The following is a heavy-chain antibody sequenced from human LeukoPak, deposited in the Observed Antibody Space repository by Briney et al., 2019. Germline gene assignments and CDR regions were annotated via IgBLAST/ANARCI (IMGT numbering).Heavy chain of an antibody. Sequence: GGFLRLSCAASGFTFSSYSMNWVRQAPGKGLEWVSSISSSSSYIYYADSVKGRFTISRDNAKNSLYLQMNSLRAEDTAVYYCARTIAAAGTLDFDYWGQGTLVTVSS. CDR3: ARTIAAAGTLDFDY. CDR1: GFTFSSYS. V-gene: IGHV3-21*01. CDR2: ISSSSSYI. J-gene: IGHJ4*02. D-gene: IGHD6-13*01.